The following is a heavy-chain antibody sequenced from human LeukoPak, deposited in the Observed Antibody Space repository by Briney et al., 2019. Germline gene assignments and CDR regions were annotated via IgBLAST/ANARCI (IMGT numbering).Heavy chain of an antibody. CDR1: GGSISSYY. Sequence: SETLSLTCTVSGGSISSYYWSWIRQPPGKGPEWIGYIYYSGSTNYNPPLKSRVTISVDTSKNQFSLKLSSVTAADTAVYYCARDLSSSWYSDAFDIWGQGTMVTVSS. J-gene: IGHJ3*02. V-gene: IGHV4-59*01. CDR2: IYYSGST. D-gene: IGHD6-13*01. CDR3: ARDLSSSWYSDAFDI.